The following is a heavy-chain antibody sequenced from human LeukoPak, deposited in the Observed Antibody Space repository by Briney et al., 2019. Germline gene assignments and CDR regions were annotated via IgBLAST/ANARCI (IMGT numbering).Heavy chain of an antibody. CDR3: AKYYYDSYEGYYFAY. CDR1: GYTFTGSY. J-gene: IGHJ4*02. D-gene: IGHD3-22*01. Sequence: ASVKVSCKASGYTFTGSYMHWVRQAPGQGLEWMGWINPNSGGTNYAQKFQGRVTMTRDTSIRTAYMELSRLKSDDTAFYYCAKYYYDSYEGYYFAYWGQGTLVTVSS. V-gene: IGHV1-2*02. CDR2: INPNSGGT.